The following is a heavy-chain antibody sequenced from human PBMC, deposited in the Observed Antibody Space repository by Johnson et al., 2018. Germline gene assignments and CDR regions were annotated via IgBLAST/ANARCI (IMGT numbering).Heavy chain of an antibody. CDR1: EFTFSDYA. V-gene: IGHV3-23*04. CDR3: ARGGRGGWEYFQD. CDR2: IGDTGTST. Sequence: VQLVQSGGGVVQPGTSLRLSCAASEFTFSDYAMNWVRQAPGKGLEWVSRIGDTGTSTYYADSVKGRFTISRDNSKNTLFLQMNSLSAEETALYYCARGGRGGWEYFQDWGQGTLVTVSS. D-gene: IGHD6-19*01. J-gene: IGHJ1*01.